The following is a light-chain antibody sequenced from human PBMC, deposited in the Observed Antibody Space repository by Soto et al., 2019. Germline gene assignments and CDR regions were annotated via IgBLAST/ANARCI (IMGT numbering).Light chain of an antibody. Sequence: EIVLTQSPGTMSLSPGERATLSCRASQSVSSSYLAWYQQKPGQAPRLLIYGASSRATGIPDRFSGSGSGTDFTLTISRLEPEDFAVYYCQQYCGSSLYTFGQGTKLEIK. J-gene: IGKJ2*01. CDR3: QQYCGSSLYT. CDR1: QSVSSSY. CDR2: GAS. V-gene: IGKV3-20*01.